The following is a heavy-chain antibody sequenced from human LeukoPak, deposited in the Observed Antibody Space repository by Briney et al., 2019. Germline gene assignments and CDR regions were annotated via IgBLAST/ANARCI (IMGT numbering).Heavy chain of an antibody. J-gene: IGHJ4*02. CDR1: GGSFSGYY. Sequence: PSETLSLTCAVYGGSFSGYYWSWIRQPPGKGLEWIGEINHSGSTNYNPSLESRVTISVDTSKNQFSLKLSSVTAADTAVYYCARAGRYFDWFLDYWGQGTLVTVSS. CDR3: ARAGRYFDWFLDY. CDR2: INHSGST. V-gene: IGHV4-34*01. D-gene: IGHD3-9*01.